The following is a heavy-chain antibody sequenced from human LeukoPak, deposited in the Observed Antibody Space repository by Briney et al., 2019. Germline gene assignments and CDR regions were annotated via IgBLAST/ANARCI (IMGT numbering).Heavy chain of an antibody. Sequence: PGGSLRLSCAASGFSFSHAWMTWVRQAPGKGLEWIGRIRSETDGGTTDYAAPVKGRYTISRDDSKNMLYLRMNSLKNEDTAVYYCTTSPQWLENWGQGTLVTVSP. J-gene: IGHJ4*02. CDR3: TTSPQWLEN. CDR2: IRSETDGGTT. D-gene: IGHD6-19*01. CDR1: GFSFSHAW. V-gene: IGHV3-15*01.